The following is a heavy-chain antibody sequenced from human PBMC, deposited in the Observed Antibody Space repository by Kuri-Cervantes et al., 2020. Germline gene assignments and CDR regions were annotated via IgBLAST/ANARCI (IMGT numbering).Heavy chain of an antibody. CDR1: GYTFTGYY. Sequence: ASVKVSCKASGYTFTGYYMHWVRQAPGQGLEWMGWINPNSGGTNYAQKFQGRVTMTRNTSISTAYMELSSLRSEDTAVYYCARYGYNRNFYYYYYYGMDVWGQGTTVTVSS. CDR2: INPNSGGT. D-gene: IGHD5-24*01. J-gene: IGHJ6*02. V-gene: IGHV1-2*02. CDR3: ARYGYNRNFYYYYYYGMDV.